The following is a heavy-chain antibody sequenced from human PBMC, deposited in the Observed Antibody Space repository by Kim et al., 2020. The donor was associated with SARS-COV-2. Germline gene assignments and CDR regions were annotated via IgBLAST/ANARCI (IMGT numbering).Heavy chain of an antibody. D-gene: IGHD1-1*01. Sequence: GGSLRLSCAASGFTFSGSAMHWVRQASGKGLEWVGRIRSKANSYATAYAASVKGRFTISRDDSKNTAYLQMNSLKTEDTAVYYCTRPLFAGTTLGYYGMDGWGQGTTVTVSS. CDR3: TRPLFAGTTLGYYGMDG. J-gene: IGHJ6*02. CDR1: GFTFSGSA. V-gene: IGHV3-73*01. CDR2: IRSKANSYAT.